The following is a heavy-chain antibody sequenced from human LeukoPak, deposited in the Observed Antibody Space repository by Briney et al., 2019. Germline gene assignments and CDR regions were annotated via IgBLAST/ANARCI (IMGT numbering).Heavy chain of an antibody. Sequence: SETLSLTCTVSGVSSSSYYCIWIRQPPGKGLEWIGHVYYSGSTNYNPSLKSRVTISVDTSKNQFSLKLSSVTAADTAVYYCAREVLEDYYYYYMDVWGKGTTVTVSS. CDR2: VYYSGST. CDR1: GVSSSSYY. CDR3: AREVLEDYYYYYMDV. J-gene: IGHJ6*03. V-gene: IGHV4-59*01. D-gene: IGHD3-3*01.